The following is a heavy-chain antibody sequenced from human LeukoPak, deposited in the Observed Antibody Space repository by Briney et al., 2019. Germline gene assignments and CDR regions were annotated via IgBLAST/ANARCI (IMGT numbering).Heavy chain of an antibody. CDR1: EFTFNSDW. CDR2: IKRDESQR. V-gene: IGHV3-7*01. Sequence: GGSLRLSCAASEFTFNSDWMGWVRQAPGKGLEWVANIKRDESQRYYVGSLKGRFTISRDNAKNSLYLQMNSLRAEDTAIYYCATISRRNAFDVWGQGTMVTVSS. J-gene: IGHJ3*01. CDR3: ATISRRNAFDV.